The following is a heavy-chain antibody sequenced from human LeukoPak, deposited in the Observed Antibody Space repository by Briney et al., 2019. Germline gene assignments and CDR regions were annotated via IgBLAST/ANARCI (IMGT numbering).Heavy chain of an antibody. V-gene: IGHV1-18*04. CDR3: ARFVTMIVVGGGGDAFDI. CDR1: GYTFTGYY. J-gene: IGHJ3*02. CDR2: ISVYNANT. Sequence: ASVKVSCKASGYTFTGYYMHWVRQAPGQGLEWMGWISVYNANTNYAQKLQGRVTMTTDASTTTAYMEVRSLRSDDTAVYYCARFVTMIVVGGGGDAFDIWGQGTMVTVSS. D-gene: IGHD3-22*01.